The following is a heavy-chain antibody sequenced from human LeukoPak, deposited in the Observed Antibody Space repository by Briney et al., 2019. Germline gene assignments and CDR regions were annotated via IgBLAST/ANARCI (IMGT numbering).Heavy chain of an antibody. V-gene: IGHV3-30*02. Sequence: PGGALRLSCAASGFTFSSYGMHWVRQAPGKGLEWVAFIRYDGSIKYYADSVKGRFTISRDNSKKTLYLQMNSLRAEDTAVFYCAKVGIKIAVAGTNYFDYWGQGTLVTVSS. D-gene: IGHD6-19*01. CDR1: GFTFSSYG. CDR2: IRYDGSIK. J-gene: IGHJ4*02. CDR3: AKVGIKIAVAGTNYFDY.